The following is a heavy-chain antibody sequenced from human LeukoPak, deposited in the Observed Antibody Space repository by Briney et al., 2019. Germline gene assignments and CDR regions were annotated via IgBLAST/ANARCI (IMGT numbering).Heavy chain of an antibody. CDR1: GGSFSGYY. J-gene: IGHJ4*02. D-gene: IGHD1-7*01. V-gene: IGHV4-34*01. CDR3: ARATGTKVLPGY. Sequence: SETLSLTCAVYGGSFSGYYWSWIRQPPGKGLEWIGEINHSGRNNYNPSLKSRVTISVDTSKNQFSLKLSSVTAADTATYYCARATGTKVLPGYWGQGTLVTVSS. CDR2: INHSGRN.